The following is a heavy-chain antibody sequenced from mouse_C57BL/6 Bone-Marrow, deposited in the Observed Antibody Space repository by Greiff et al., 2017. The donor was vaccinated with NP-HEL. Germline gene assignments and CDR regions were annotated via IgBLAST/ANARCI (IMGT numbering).Heavy chain of an antibody. V-gene: IGHV1-69*01. J-gene: IGHJ4*01. Sequence: QVQLKQPGAELVMPGASVKLSCKASGYTFTSYWMHWVKQRPGQGLEWIGEIDPSDSYTNYNQKFKGKSTLTVDKSSSTAYMQLSSLTSEDSAVYYCARYGYGSSYDYYAMDYWGQGTSVTVSS. CDR2: IDPSDSYT. CDR1: GYTFTSYW. CDR3: ARYGYGSSYDYYAMDY. D-gene: IGHD1-1*01.